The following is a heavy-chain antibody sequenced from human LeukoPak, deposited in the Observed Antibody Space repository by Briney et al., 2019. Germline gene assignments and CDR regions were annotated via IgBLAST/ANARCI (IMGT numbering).Heavy chain of an antibody. J-gene: IGHJ3*02. D-gene: IGHD3-10*01. V-gene: IGHV3-9*01. CDR1: GFTFDDYA. CDR2: ISWNSGSI. Sequence: GGSLRLSCAASGFTFDDYAMHWVRQAPGKGLEWVSGISWNSGSIGYADSVKGRFTISRDNAKNSLYLQMNSLRAEDTALYYCAKLYYGSGSDAFDIWGQGTMVTVSS. CDR3: AKLYYGSGSDAFDI.